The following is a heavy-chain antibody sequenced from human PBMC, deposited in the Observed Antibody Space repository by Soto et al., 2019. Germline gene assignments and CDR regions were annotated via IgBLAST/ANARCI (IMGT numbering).Heavy chain of an antibody. V-gene: IGHV1-3*01. Sequence: QVQLVQSGAEVKKPGASVKVSCKASGYTFTSYAMHWVRQAPGQSLEWMGWINAGNGNTKYSQKFQGRVTITRDTFASTAYMELSSLRSEDTAVYYCARGYYYDSSGYYYAAFDYWGKGTLVTVSS. J-gene: IGHJ4*02. CDR2: INAGNGNT. CDR3: ARGYYYDSSGYYYAAFDY. CDR1: GYTFTSYA. D-gene: IGHD3-22*01.